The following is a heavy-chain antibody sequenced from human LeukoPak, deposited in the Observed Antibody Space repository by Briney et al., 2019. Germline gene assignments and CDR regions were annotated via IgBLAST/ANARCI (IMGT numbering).Heavy chain of an antibody. J-gene: IGHJ5*02. CDR2: IIPIFGTA. V-gene: IGHV1-69*05. Sequence: SVKVSCKASGGTFSSYAISWVRQAPGQGLEWMGGIIPIFGTANYAQKFQGRVTITTDESTSTAYMELSSLRSEDTAVYYCTRLGGYGLHNWFDPWGQGTLVTVSS. D-gene: IGHD5-18*01. CDR1: GGTFSSYA. CDR3: TRLGGYGLHNWFDP.